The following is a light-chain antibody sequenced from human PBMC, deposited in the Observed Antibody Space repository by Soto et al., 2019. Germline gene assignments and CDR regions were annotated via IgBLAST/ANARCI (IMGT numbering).Light chain of an antibody. CDR2: LNSDGSH. CDR1: SGHNNYA. V-gene: IGLV4-69*01. Sequence: QSVLTQSPSASASLGASVKLTCTLSSGHNNYAIAWHQQQPEKGPRYLMKLNSDGSHSKGDGIPDRFSGSSSGAERYLTISNHQSEDEADYYCQTWGTGIQVFGGGTKLTVL. J-gene: IGLJ3*02. CDR3: QTWGTGIQV.